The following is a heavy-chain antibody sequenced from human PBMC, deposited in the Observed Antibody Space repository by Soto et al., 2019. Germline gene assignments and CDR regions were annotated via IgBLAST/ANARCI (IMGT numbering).Heavy chain of an antibody. V-gene: IGHV3-23*01. CDR3: ARRGPGTYFDY. CDR2: ISGSGGST. Sequence: EVQLLDSGGGLVERGGSLRLSCAASGFTFSSYAMNWVRQAPGKGLEWVSVISGSGGSTYYADSVKGRFTISRDNSKNTLYLQMNSLRAEDTAVYYCARRGPGTYFDYWGQGTLVTVSS. D-gene: IGHD6-13*01. J-gene: IGHJ4*02. CDR1: GFTFSSYA.